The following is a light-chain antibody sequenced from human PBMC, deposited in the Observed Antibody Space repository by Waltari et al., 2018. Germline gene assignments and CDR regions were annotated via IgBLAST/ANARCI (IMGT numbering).Light chain of an antibody. J-gene: IGKJ2*01. Sequence: EIVMTQSPATPSVSPGETATLSCRASQSVSSNLAWYQQKPGQAPRLLIYGASTRATGIPARFSGSGSGTEFTLTISSLQSEDFAVYYCQQYNNWPRGTFGQGTKLEIK. CDR2: GAS. CDR1: QSVSSN. CDR3: QQYNNWPRGT. V-gene: IGKV3-15*01.